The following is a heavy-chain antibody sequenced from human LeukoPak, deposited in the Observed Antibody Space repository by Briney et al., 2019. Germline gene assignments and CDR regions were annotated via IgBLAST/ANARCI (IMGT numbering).Heavy chain of an antibody. D-gene: IGHD1-1*01. CDR1: GGSFSGYY. Sequence: PSETLSLTCAVYGGSFSGYYWSWIRQPPGKGLEWIGEINHSGSTNYNPSLKSRVTISVDTSKNQFSLKLSSVTAADTAVYYCARGRGFSRVRYYYGMDVWGQGTTVTVSS. J-gene: IGHJ6*02. CDR3: ARGRGFSRVRYYYGMDV. CDR2: INHSGST. V-gene: IGHV4-34*01.